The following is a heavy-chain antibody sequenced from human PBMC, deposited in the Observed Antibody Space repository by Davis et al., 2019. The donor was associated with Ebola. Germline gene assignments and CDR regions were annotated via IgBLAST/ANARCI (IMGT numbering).Heavy chain of an antibody. CDR1: GYTFSRYW. J-gene: IGHJ6*02. Sequence: GESLKISCQGSGYTFSRYWIAWVRQMPGKGLEWMGIIYPGDSDTRYSPSFQGQVTISADKSISTAYLQWSSLKASDTAMYYCARRRIAAAPYYYYGMDVWGQGTTVTVSS. CDR3: ARRRIAAAPYYYYGMDV. V-gene: IGHV5-51*01. D-gene: IGHD6-13*01. CDR2: IYPGDSDT.